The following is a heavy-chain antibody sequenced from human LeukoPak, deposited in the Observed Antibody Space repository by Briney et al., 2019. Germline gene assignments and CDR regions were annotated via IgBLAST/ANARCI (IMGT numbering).Heavy chain of an antibody. CDR2: IYTSGST. Sequence: SETLSLTCTVAGGSISTYYWSWIRQPAGKGLEWIGRIYTSGSTNYNPSLKSRVTMSVDTSKNQFSLKLSSVTAADTAVYFCARGTVPNAFDIWGQGTMVTVS. CDR3: ARGTVPNAFDI. J-gene: IGHJ3*02. D-gene: IGHD1/OR15-1a*01. CDR1: GGSISTYY. V-gene: IGHV4-4*07.